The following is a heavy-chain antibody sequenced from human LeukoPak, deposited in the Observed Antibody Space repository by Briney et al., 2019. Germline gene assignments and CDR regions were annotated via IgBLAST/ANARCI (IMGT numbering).Heavy chain of an antibody. Sequence: GGSLRLSCAASGFTVSNNYMSWVRQAPGKGLEWVSVIYSGGSTYYADSVKGRFTISRDNSKNTLYLQMNSLRAEDTAVYYCAREALVVPPPMDYWGQGTLVTVSS. V-gene: IGHV3-53*01. CDR2: IYSGGST. D-gene: IGHD3-22*01. CDR3: AREALVVPPPMDY. J-gene: IGHJ4*02. CDR1: GFTVSNNY.